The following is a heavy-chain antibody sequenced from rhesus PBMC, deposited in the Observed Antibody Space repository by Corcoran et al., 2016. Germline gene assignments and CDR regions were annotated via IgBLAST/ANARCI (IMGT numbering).Heavy chain of an antibody. D-gene: IGHD3-3*01. CDR3: AKDWILNV. Sequence: EVHLVESGGGLVQPGGSLRLSCAASGFTFSNSGMSWVSQAPGEGVEWVTHIRSGGDTTYYADSVKDRFTISRDNSKNTLSLQLDSLRAEDTAVYYCAKDWILNVWGRGVLVTVSS. V-gene: IGHV3S5*01. CDR2: IRSGGDTT. J-gene: IGHJ5-2*02. CDR1: GFTFSNSG.